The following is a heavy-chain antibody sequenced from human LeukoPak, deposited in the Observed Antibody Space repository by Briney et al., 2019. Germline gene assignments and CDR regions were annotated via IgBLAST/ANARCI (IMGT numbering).Heavy chain of an antibody. V-gene: IGHV1-18*01. CDR1: GYTFTSYG. J-gene: IGHJ5*02. D-gene: IGHD3-9*01. CDR2: ISAYNGNT. CDR3: ARVGGITIFFNWFDP. Sequence: GASVKISCKASGYTFTSYGISWVRQAPGQGLEWMGWISAYNGNTNYAQKLQGRVTMTTDTSTSTAYMELRSLRSDDTAVYYCARVGGITIFFNWFDPWGQGTLVTVSS.